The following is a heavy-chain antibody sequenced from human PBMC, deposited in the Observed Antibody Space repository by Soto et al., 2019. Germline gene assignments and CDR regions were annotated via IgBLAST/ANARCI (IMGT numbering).Heavy chain of an antibody. J-gene: IGHJ4*02. CDR3: ARESTYFGSGSYDY. CDR2: ISWNSGDM. CDR1: GFTFDDYA. V-gene: IGHV3-9*01. Sequence: DVQLVESGGGLVQPGRSLRLSCAASGFTFDDYAMHWVRQAPGKGLEWVSDISWNSGDMGYADSVKGRFTISRDNAKNALYLEMNSLRPDDTALYYCARESTYFGSGSYDYWGQGTLVTVSS. D-gene: IGHD3-10*01.